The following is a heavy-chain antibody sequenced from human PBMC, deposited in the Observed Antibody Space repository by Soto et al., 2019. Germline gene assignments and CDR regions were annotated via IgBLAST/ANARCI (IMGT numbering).Heavy chain of an antibody. D-gene: IGHD2-2*01. V-gene: IGHV3-74*01. CDR1: GFTFSSYW. CDR2: INSDGSST. Sequence: EVQLVESGGGLVQPGGSLRLSCAASGFTFSSYWMHWVRQAPGKGLVWVSRINSDGSSTSYADSVKGRFTISRDNAKNTLYRQMNSLRAEYTAVYYCARVGSCSSPSCYPANYYGMDVWGQGTTVTVSS. J-gene: IGHJ6*02. CDR3: ARVGSCSSPSCYPANYYGMDV.